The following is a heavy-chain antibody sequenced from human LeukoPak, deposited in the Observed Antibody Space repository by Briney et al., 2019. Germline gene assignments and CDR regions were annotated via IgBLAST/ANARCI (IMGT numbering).Heavy chain of an antibody. CDR2: ITSSGGST. Sequence: GGFLRLSCSASGFSFSSHGVDWVRQAPGKGLEFVSGITSSGGSTYYADSVKGRFTISRDNSKNTLYLQMSSLRAEDTAVYYCVKDADWDAFDIWGQGTMVTVSS. CDR1: GFSFSSHG. D-gene: IGHD3/OR15-3a*01. V-gene: IGHV3-64D*06. CDR3: VKDADWDAFDI. J-gene: IGHJ3*02.